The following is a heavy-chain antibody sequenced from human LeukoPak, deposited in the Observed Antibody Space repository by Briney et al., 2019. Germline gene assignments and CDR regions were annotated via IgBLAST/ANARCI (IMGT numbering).Heavy chain of an antibody. Sequence: PSETLSPTCTVSGGSISSSSYYWGWIRQPPGKGLEWIGSIYYSGSTYYNPSLKSRVTISVDTSKNHFSLTLSSVTAADTAVYYCARSDGYGLVGIWGQGTMVTVSS. CDR2: IYYSGST. J-gene: IGHJ3*02. V-gene: IGHV4-39*07. CDR3: ARSDGYGLVGI. D-gene: IGHD3-10*01. CDR1: GGSISSSSYY.